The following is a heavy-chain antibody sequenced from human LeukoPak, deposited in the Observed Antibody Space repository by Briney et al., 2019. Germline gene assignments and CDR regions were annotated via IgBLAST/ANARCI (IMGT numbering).Heavy chain of an antibody. V-gene: IGHV4-34*01. J-gene: IGHJ4*02. CDR3: AGRDGPYYFDY. CDR2: INHSGST. CDR1: GGSLSGYY. D-gene: IGHD5-24*01. Sequence: SETLSLTCAVYGGSLSGYYWSWIRQPPGKGLEWIGEINHSGSTNYNPSLKSRVTISVDTSKNQYSLKLSSVTAAGTAVYYCAGRDGPYYFDYWGQGTLVTVSS.